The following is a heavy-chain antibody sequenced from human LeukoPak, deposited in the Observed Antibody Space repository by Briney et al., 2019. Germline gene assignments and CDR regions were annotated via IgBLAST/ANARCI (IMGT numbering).Heavy chain of an antibody. Sequence: GGSLRLSCAASGFTVSNKYMTWVRQAPGKGLEWVSLIYSDGRTYYADSVKGRCTISRDNSKNTLYLQMNSLGAEDTAVYYCARDSTGRRYYFDYWGQGTLVTVSS. CDR1: GFTVSNKY. J-gene: IGHJ4*02. V-gene: IGHV3-53*01. CDR2: IYSDGRT. D-gene: IGHD3-9*01. CDR3: ARDSTGRRYYFDY.